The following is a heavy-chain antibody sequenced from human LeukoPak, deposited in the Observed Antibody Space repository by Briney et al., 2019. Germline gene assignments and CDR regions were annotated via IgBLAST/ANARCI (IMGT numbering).Heavy chain of an antibody. V-gene: IGHV4-31*03. CDR1: GGSISSGGYY. CDR3: ARIRCSGGSCYHYYYYYMDV. J-gene: IGHJ6*03. Sequence: SQTLSLTCTVSGGSISSGGYYWSWIRQHPGKSLEWIGYIYYSGSTYYNPSLKSRVTISVDTSKTQFSLKLSSVTAADTAVYYCARIRCSGGSCYHYYYYYMDVWGKGTTVTVSS. D-gene: IGHD2-15*01. CDR2: IYYSGST.